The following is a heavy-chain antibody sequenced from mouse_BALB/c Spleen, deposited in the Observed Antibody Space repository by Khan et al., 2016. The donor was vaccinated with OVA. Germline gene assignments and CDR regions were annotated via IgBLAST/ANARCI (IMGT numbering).Heavy chain of an antibody. Sequence: QVQLKQSGAELTRPGASVKMSCKASGYTFTSNTLHWVKQRPGKGLEWIGYINPRSNYTNYNQKFKDKATLTADKSSSTAYMQLNILTSEDSAVYYCARRTTGYAMDDWGQGTSVTVSS. CDR3: ARRTTGYAMDD. CDR1: GYTFTSNT. J-gene: IGHJ4*01. V-gene: IGHV1-4*01. D-gene: IGHD2-14*01. CDR2: INPRSNYT.